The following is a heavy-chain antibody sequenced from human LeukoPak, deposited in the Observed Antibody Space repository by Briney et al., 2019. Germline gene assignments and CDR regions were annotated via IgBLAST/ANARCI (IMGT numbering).Heavy chain of an antibody. CDR1: GYSFTTYW. CDR2: IYPGDSDT. D-gene: IGHD4-17*01. V-gene: IGHV5-51*01. J-gene: IGHJ4*02. CDR3: ARTTVTPDHSTFDY. Sequence: GESLKISCKGSGYSFTTYWIGWVRQMPGKGLEWMGIIYPGDSDTRYSPSFQGQVTMSADKSISTAYLQWSSLKASDTAMYYCARTTVTPDHSTFDYWGQGTLVTVSS.